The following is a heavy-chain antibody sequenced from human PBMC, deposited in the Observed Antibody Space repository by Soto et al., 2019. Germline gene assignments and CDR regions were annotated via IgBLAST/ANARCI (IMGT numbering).Heavy chain of an antibody. V-gene: IGHV2-26*01. D-gene: IGHD5-12*01. J-gene: IGHJ6*02. CDR1: GFSLSNARMS. CDR2: IWSNDEE. Sequence: QVTLKESGPVLVRPTETLTLTCNVSGFSLSNARMSVSWIRQPPGKALEWLAHIWSNDEESYSTSLKSRLTISKDTSKSQVVLTLPNMDPVDTSTYYCGRIVRYSGYDYRSRYYYYGMDVWGQGTTVTVSS. CDR3: GRIVRYSGYDYRSRYYYYGMDV.